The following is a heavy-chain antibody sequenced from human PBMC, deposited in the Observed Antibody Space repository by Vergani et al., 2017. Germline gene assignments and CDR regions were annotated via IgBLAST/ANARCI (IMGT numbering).Heavy chain of an antibody. Sequence: EVRVVESGGTLVKPGGSLRLSCAASGFTFSNAWMSWVRQAPGKGLEWLGRIKSKTDGGTTDYAAPVKGRFTISRDDSKNTLYLQMNSLKTEETAVYYCTTVGAGVPAAILNYWGQGTLVTVSS. CDR1: GFTFSNAW. J-gene: IGHJ4*02. CDR2: IKSKTDGGTT. CDR3: TTVGAGVPAAILNY. D-gene: IGHD2-2*02. V-gene: IGHV3-15*02.